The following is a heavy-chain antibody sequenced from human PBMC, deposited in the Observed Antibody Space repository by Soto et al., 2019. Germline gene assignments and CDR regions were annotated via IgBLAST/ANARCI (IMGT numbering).Heavy chain of an antibody. CDR3: ARGGDYFDY. Sequence: SETLSLTCAVYGGSFSGYYWSWIRQPPGKGLEWIGEINHSGSTNYNPSLKSRVTISVDTSKNQFSLKLSSVTAADTAVYYCARGGDYFDYWGQGTLVPSPQ. V-gene: IGHV4-34*01. CDR2: INHSGST. CDR1: GGSFSGYY. J-gene: IGHJ4*02.